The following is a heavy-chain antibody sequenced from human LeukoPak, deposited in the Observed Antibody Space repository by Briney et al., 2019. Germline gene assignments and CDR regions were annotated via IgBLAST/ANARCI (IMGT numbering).Heavy chain of an antibody. CDR3: ARSKFTMVRGVNPYNWFDP. V-gene: IGHV1-2*02. J-gene: IGHJ5*02. Sequence: EASVKVSRKASGYTFTGYYMHWVRQAPGQGLEWMGWINPNSGGTNYAQKFQGRVTMTRDTSISTAYMELSRLRSDDTAVYYCARSKFTMVRGVNPYNWFDPWGQGTLVTVSS. CDR1: GYTFTGYY. D-gene: IGHD3-10*01. CDR2: INPNSGGT.